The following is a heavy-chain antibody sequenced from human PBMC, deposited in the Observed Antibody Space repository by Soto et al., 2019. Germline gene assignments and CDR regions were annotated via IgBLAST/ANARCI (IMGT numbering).Heavy chain of an antibody. V-gene: IGHV1-69*01. CDR2: IIPSFGTA. CDR3: ARDEGPVLTALGRWYFDY. Sequence: QAQLVQSGAEVKKPGSSVKVSCKASGGTFSTYAITWVRQAPGQGPEWMGGIIPSFGTANYAQKFQGRVTMTADESTNTAYMELNSLRAEDTAVYYCARDEGPVLTALGRWYFDYWGQGTLVTVSS. D-gene: IGHD2-21*02. J-gene: IGHJ4*02. CDR1: GGTFSTYA.